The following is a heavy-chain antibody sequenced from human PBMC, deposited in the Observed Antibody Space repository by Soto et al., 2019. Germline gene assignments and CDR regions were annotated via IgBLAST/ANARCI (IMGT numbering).Heavy chain of an antibody. V-gene: IGHV1-24*01. CDR1: GYPVAELS. CDR3: ATDIRYFYDSSGWG. Sequence: ASVKVSCKVSGYPVAELSMHWVRQAPGEGLEWVGGFDPEDGETKYAQKFQGRVTMTEDTFTDTAYMELSSLGSEDTAVYYCATDIRYFYDSSGWGWGQGTLVTVSS. CDR2: FDPEDGET. J-gene: IGHJ4*02. D-gene: IGHD3-22*01.